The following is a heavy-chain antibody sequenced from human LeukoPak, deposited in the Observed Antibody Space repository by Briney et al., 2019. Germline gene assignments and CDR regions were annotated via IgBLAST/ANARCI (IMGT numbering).Heavy chain of an antibody. CDR1: GGSISSYY. CDR2: IYYSGST. CDR3: ARDIEVSYDSSGYSNWFDP. Sequence: SETLSLTCTVSGGSISSYYWSWIRQPPGKGLEWIGYIYYSGSTNYNPSLKCRVTISVDTSKNQFSLKLSSVTAADTAVYYCARDIEVSYDSSGYSNWFDPWGQGTLVTVSS. V-gene: IGHV4-59*01. D-gene: IGHD3-22*01. J-gene: IGHJ5*02.